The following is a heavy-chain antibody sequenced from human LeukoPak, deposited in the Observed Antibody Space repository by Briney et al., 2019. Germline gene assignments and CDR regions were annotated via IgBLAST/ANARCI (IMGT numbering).Heavy chain of an antibody. V-gene: IGHV3-30*03. CDR2: ISYDGSNK. Sequence: SGGSLRLSCAASGFTFSSYSMNWVRQAPGKGLEWVAVISYDGSNKYCADSVKGRFTISRDNSKNTLYLQMNSLRAEDTAVYYCARAIHWGVPAAIGGLDYYYMDVWGKGTTVTVSS. CDR1: GFTFSSYS. D-gene: IGHD2-2*01. CDR3: ARAIHWGVPAAIGGLDYYYMDV. J-gene: IGHJ6*03.